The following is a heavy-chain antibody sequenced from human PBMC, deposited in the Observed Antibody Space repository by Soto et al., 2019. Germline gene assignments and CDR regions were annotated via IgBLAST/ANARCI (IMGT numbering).Heavy chain of an antibody. D-gene: IGHD5-18*01. CDR3: AKNSGYSYGFPFDF. Sequence: QVQLVVSGGGVVQPGRSLRLSCAASGYGMHWVRQAPGKGLEWLALISYDGSNKYYADSVKGLFTISRDNSKNTLYLQMNSLRAEDTAVYYCAKNSGYSYGFPFDFRGQGTLVTVSS. CDR1: GYG. J-gene: IGHJ4*02. V-gene: IGHV3-30*18. CDR2: ISYDGSNK.